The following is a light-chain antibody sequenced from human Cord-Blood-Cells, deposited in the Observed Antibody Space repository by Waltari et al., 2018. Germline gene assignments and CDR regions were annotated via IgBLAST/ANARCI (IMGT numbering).Light chain of an antibody. CDR1: SLRSYY. J-gene: IGLJ2*01. CDR3: NSRDSSGNHVV. CDR2: GKN. V-gene: IGLV3-19*01. Sequence: SSELTQDPAVSVALGQTVRITCQGDSLRSYYASWYQQKPGQAPVRVIYGKNNRPSGIPDRFSCSSSGDTASFTITGARAEDEADYYCNSRDSSGNHVVFGGGTKLTVL.